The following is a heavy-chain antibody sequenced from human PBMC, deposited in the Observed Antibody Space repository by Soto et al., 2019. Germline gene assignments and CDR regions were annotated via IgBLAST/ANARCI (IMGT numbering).Heavy chain of an antibody. V-gene: IGHV3-23*01. CDR2: ISGTSVEE. J-gene: IGHJ5*01. D-gene: IGHD2-21*01. Sequence: EVQLLESGGVLVQPGGSLTLSCTASGLTFSNYGMSWVRQAPGKGLEWVSYISGTSVEEHHADSVKGRFTISRDNSNNTLHLQMNNLRTDDTAIYYCVTALAAVGENWFDSWGQGSLVTVSS. CDR3: VTALAAVGENWFDS. CDR1: GLTFSNYG.